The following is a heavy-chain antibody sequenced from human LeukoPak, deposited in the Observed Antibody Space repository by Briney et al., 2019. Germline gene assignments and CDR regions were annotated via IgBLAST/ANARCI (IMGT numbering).Heavy chain of an antibody. V-gene: IGHV5-51*01. J-gene: IGHJ6*02. CDR2: IYPGDSAT. Sequence: GESLKISCKGSGYSFTKYWIAWVRQMPGRGLEWMGIIYPGDSATRYSPSFQGQVTISVDKSISTAYLQWSSLKASDTAMYYCAIHDTSKGMDVWGQGTTVTVS. CDR1: GYSFTKYW. CDR3: AIHDTSKGMDV. D-gene: IGHD5-18*01.